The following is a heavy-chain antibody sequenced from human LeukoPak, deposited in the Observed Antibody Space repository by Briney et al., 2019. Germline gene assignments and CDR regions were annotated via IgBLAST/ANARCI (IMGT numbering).Heavy chain of an antibody. CDR3: ARAVDTADYYGMDV. J-gene: IGHJ6*02. Sequence: SETLSLTCAVYGGSFSGYYWSWIRQPPGKGLEWIGEINHSGSTNYNPSLKSRVTISVDTSKNQFSLKLSSVTAADTAVYYCARAVDTADYYGMDVWGQGTTVTVSS. V-gene: IGHV4-34*01. CDR1: GGSFSGYY. D-gene: IGHD5-18*01. CDR2: INHSGST.